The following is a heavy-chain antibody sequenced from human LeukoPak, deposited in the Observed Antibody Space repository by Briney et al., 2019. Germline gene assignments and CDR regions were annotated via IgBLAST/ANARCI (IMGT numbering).Heavy chain of an antibody. CDR3: ASSTQQLVSPVDY. Sequence: SETLSLTCTASGGSISSYYWSWIRQPPGKGLECIGYIYYSGSTYYNPSLKSRVTISVDTSKNQFSLKLSSVTAADTAVYYCASSTQQLVSPVDYWGQGTLVTVSS. J-gene: IGHJ4*02. D-gene: IGHD6-13*01. CDR2: IYYSGST. CDR1: GGSISSYY. V-gene: IGHV4-59*12.